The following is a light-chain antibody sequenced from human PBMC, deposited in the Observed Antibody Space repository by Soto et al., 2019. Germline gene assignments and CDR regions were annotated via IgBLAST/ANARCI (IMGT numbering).Light chain of an antibody. CDR2: DSI. CDR3: QSYDSSLSGAV. Sequence: QSVLTQPPSVSGAPGQRITIPCTGSSSNVGAGYEVHWYQQLPGTAPKLLIYDSINRPSGVPDRFSGSKSGTSASLAITGLQAEDEADYYCQSYDSSLSGAVFGGGTKLTVL. V-gene: IGLV1-40*01. J-gene: IGLJ3*02. CDR1: SSNVGAGYE.